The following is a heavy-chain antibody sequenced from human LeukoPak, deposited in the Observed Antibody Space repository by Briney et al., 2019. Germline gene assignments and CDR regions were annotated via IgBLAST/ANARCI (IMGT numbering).Heavy chain of an antibody. CDR2: TYCRSKWYN. V-gene: IGHV6-1*01. Sequence: SRTPSPTSAMSGDTASSNSAAWSWIRHYPSRSLQWQGWTYCRSKWYNDYAVSVKSRITINPDTSKNQFSLQLNSVTPEDTAVYYCARDGIIAAADFDCWGQGTLVTVSS. CDR1: GDTASSNSAA. J-gene: IGHJ4*02. CDR3: ARDGIIAAADFDC. D-gene: IGHD6-13*01.